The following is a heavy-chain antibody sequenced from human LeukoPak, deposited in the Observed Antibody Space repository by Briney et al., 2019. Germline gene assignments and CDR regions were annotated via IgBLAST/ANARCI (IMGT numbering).Heavy chain of an antibody. CDR1: GFTFTTYA. J-gene: IGHJ4*02. D-gene: IGHD6-19*01. CDR2: ISGSGGST. V-gene: IGHV3-23*01. Sequence: GRSLRLSCAASGFTFTTYAMSWVRQAPGKGLEWVSAISGSGGSTYHADSVKGRFTISRDNSKNTLYLQMNSLRVDDTAIYYCAKANWVSNADAVWWGQGTQVTVSS. CDR3: AKANWVSNADAVW.